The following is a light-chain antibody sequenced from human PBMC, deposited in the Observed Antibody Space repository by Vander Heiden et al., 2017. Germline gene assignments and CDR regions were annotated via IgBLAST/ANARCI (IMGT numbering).Light chain of an antibody. J-gene: IGLJ3*02. Sequence: QSALTQPRPVSGPPGQSVTISCTGTSSDVGGYNYVSWYQQHPGKAPKLMIYDVSKRPSGVPDRFSGSKSGNTASLTISGLQAEDEADYYCCSYAGSYSWVFGGGTKLTVL. V-gene: IGLV2-11*01. CDR1: SSDVGGYNY. CDR2: DVS. CDR3: CSYAGSYSWV.